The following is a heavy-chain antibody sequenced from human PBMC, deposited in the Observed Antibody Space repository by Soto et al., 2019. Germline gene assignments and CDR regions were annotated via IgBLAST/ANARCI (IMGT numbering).Heavy chain of an antibody. CDR2: ISYDGSNK. CDR1: GFTFSSYG. Sequence: GGSLRLSCAASGFTFSSYGMHWVRQAPGKGLEWVAVISYDGSNKYYADSVKGRFTISRDNSKNTLYLQMNSLRAEDTAVYYCAKGQLVRLIYYFDYWGQGTLVTVSS. D-gene: IGHD6-13*01. J-gene: IGHJ4*02. CDR3: AKGQLVRLIYYFDY. V-gene: IGHV3-30*18.